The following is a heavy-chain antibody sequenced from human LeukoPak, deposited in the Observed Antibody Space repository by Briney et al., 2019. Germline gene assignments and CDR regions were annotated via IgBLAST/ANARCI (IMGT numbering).Heavy chain of an antibody. CDR1: GFTFSSYW. D-gene: IGHD7-27*01. CDR3: ARDPLTGDYYYYGMDV. CDR2: IKQDGSEK. J-gene: IGHJ6*02. Sequence: GGSLRLSCAASGFTFSSYWMSWVRQAPGKGLEWVANIKQDGSEKYYVDSVKGRFTISRDNAKNSLYLQMNSLRAEDTALYHCARDPLTGDYYYYGMDVWGQGTTVTVSS. V-gene: IGHV3-7*03.